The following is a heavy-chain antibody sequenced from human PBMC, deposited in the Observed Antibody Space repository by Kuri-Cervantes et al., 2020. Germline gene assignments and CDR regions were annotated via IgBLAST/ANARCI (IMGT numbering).Heavy chain of an antibody. Sequence: SETLSLTCSISSGSISTYYWSWIRQPPGKGLEWIGDIVNTGSTNYRPSLKSRVIMSVDKCKNQFSLRLSSVTAADTAIYYCARRFYAIFGVVPFDYWGQGALVTVSS. J-gene: IGHJ4*02. V-gene: IGHV4-59*01. CDR3: ARRFYAIFGVVPFDY. D-gene: IGHD3-3*01. CDR2: IVNTGST. CDR1: SGSISTYY.